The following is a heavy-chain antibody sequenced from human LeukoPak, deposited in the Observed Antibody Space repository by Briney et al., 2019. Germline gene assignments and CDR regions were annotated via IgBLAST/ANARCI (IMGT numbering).Heavy chain of an antibody. V-gene: IGHV1-18*01. CDR3: ARVLTFGGVIVNWFDP. D-gene: IGHD3-16*02. J-gene: IGHJ5*02. Sequence: ASVKVSFKASGYTFTSYGISWVRQAPGQGLEWMGWISAYNGNTNYAQKLQGRVTMTTDTSTSTAYMELGSLRSDDTAVYYCARVLTFGGVIVNWFDPWGQGTLVTVSS. CDR2: ISAYNGNT. CDR1: GYTFTSYG.